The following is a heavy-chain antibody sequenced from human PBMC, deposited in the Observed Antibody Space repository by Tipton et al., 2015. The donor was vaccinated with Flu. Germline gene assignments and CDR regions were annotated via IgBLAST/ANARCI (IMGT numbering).Heavy chain of an antibody. V-gene: IGHV3-13*01. CDR3: ARGPLPDSSWYNGMDV. Sequence: SLRLSCAVSGFTFASYDMHWVRQVSGKGLEWVSAISSAGDTYYLDSVKGRFTISRENGKNSLYLQMNSLGVGDTAVYFCARGPLPDSSWYNGMDVWDQGP. D-gene: IGHD6-13*01. CDR1: GFTFASYD. CDR2: ISSAGDT. J-gene: IGHJ6*02.